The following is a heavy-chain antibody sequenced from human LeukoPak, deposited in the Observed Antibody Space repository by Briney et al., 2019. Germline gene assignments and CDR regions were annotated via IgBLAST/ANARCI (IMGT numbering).Heavy chain of an antibody. D-gene: IGHD1-26*01. J-gene: IGHJ4*02. Sequence: GGSLRLSCAASGFTFSSYAMSWVRQAPGKGLEWVSGIGTGGTTYYADSVKGRFTTSRDSSKNTLFLQMNSLRVEDTAVYYCAKVVGGKGWVFDYWGQGTLVTVSS. CDR3: AKVVGGKGWVFDY. CDR1: GFTFSSYA. CDR2: IGTGGTT. V-gene: IGHV3-23*01.